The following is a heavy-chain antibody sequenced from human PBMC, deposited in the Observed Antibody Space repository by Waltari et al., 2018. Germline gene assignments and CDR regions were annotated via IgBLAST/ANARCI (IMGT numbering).Heavy chain of an antibody. CDR2: IYTSGST. V-gene: IGHV4-61*02. D-gene: IGHD6-13*01. CDR1: GGSISSGSYY. J-gene: IGHJ5*02. CDR3: ARASSQNWFDP. Sequence: QVQLQESGPGLVKPSQTLSLTCTVSGGSISSGSYYWSWIRQPAGKGLEWIGRIYTSGSTNYNPSLKSRVTISVDTSKNQFSLKLSSVTAADTAVYYCARASSQNWFDPWGQGTLVTVSS.